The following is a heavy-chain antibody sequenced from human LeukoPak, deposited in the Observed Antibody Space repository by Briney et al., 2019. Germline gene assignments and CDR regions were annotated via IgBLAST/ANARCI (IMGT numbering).Heavy chain of an antibody. CDR3: ARVGVFSSSWLLH. CDR2: ISRSATTI. Sequence: GGSLRLSCAASGFTFSSYEMNWVRQAPGKGLEWVSSISRSATTIYYAASVKGRFTISRDNAKNSLYLQMNSLRAEDTAVYYCARVGVFSSSWLLHWGQGTLVTVSS. CDR1: GFTFSSYE. J-gene: IGHJ4*02. V-gene: IGHV3-48*03. D-gene: IGHD6-13*01.